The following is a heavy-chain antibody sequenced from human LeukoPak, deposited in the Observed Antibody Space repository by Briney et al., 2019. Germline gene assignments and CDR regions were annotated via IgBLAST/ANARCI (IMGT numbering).Heavy chain of an antibody. CDR2: IYYSGRT. CDR1: GDSVSRSDSY. J-gene: IGHJ1*01. D-gene: IGHD3-22*01. CDR3: ARRRYYDGSGLE. V-gene: IGHV4-39*01. Sequence: PSETLSLTXSVSGDSVSRSDSYWDWIRQPPGKGLEWIGTIYYSGRTYYSPSLKSRVTMSVDPSNNQFSLNPRSVTAADTALYYCARRRYYDGSGLEWGQGTLLSVSS.